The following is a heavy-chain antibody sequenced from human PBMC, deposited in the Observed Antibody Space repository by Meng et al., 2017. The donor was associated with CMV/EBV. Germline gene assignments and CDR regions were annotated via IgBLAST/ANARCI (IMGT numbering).Heavy chain of an antibody. V-gene: IGHV1-8*03. CDR1: GYTFTSYD. Sequence: ASVKVSCKASGYTFTSYDINWVRQATGQGPEWMGWMNPNSGNTGYAQKFQGRVTITRNTSISTAYMELSSLISEDTAVYYCCRVGIYYDFWSGSPTGGWFDPWGQGTLVTVSS. J-gene: IGHJ5*02. CDR2: MNPNSGNT. D-gene: IGHD3-3*01. CDR3: CRVGIYYDFWSGSPTGGWFDP.